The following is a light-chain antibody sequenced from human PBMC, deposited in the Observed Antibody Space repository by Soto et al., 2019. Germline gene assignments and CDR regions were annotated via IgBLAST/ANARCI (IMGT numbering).Light chain of an antibody. J-gene: IGKJ5*01. CDR3: QQYGSSPWIT. V-gene: IGKV3-20*01. CDR1: QSVDNNH. Sequence: EIVLSHSPGTQYLSPWEIATLSCRASQSVDNNHLAWYEQKPGQAPRLLIYGASSRATGIPDRFSGSGSGTDFTLTISRLEPEDFAVYYCQQYGSSPWITFGQGTRLEIK. CDR2: GAS.